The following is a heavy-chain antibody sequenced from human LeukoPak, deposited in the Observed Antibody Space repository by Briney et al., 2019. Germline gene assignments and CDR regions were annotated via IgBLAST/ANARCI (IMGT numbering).Heavy chain of an antibody. V-gene: IGHV4-30-4*01. Sequence: PSQTLSLTCTVSGGSIGSGDYYWSWIRQPPGKGLEWIGYIYYSGSTYYNPSLKSRVTISVDTSKNQFSLKLSSVTAADTAVYYCARARMSSPDFDNWGQGTLVTVSS. CDR1: GGSIGSGDYY. CDR2: IYYSGST. J-gene: IGHJ4*02. D-gene: IGHD1-14*01. CDR3: ARARMSSPDFDN.